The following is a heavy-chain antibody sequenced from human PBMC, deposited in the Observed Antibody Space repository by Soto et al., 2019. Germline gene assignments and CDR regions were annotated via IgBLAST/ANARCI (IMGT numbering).Heavy chain of an antibody. V-gene: IGHV3-23*01. CDR2: IGGGGTDT. J-gene: IGHJ5*01. CDR1: RFTFSDFA. Sequence: DVQLLESGGGLVQPGGSLTLSCAASRFTFSDFAMSWVRQAPGKGLEWVSSIGGGGTDTYYADSVKGRFTISRDNSKNTLYLQRDGLRDEDTAVYYCAKDAVPYNGKWDWFDSWGQGTLVIVSS. D-gene: IGHD1-20*01. CDR3: AKDAVPYNGKWDWFDS.